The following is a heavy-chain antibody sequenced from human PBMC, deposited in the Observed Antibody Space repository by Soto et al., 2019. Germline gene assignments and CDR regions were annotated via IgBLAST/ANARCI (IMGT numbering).Heavy chain of an antibody. CDR3: ARSVWDGWFDP. V-gene: IGHV4-30-2*01. J-gene: IGHJ5*02. D-gene: IGHD1-26*01. Sequence: SDTLSLTCSVSGVSISSGGYSWSWIRQPPGNGLEWIGYIYHSGSTYYNPSLKSRVTISVDRSKNQFSLKLSSVTAADTAVYYCARSVWDGWFDPWGQGTLVTVSS. CDR1: GVSISSGGYS. CDR2: IYHSGST.